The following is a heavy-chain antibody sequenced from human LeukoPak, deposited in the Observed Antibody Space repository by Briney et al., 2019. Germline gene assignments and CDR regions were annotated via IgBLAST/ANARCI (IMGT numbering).Heavy chain of an antibody. CDR2: IYYSGST. J-gene: IGHJ4*02. D-gene: IGHD3-3*01. Sequence: PSETLSLTCTVSGGSISNYYWSWIRQPPGKGLEWIGYIYYSGSTDYNSSLKSRVTISIDTSKNQFSLQLNSVTAADTAVYYCARSYDPLYFDFWGQGTLVTVSS. CDR3: ARSYDPLYFDF. CDR1: GGSISNYY. V-gene: IGHV4-59*08.